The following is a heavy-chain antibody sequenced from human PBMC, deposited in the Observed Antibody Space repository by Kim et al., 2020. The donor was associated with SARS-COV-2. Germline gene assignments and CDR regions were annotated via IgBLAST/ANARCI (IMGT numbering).Heavy chain of an antibody. CDR1: GFSLSTSGMC. CDR2: IDWDDDK. J-gene: IGHJ4*02. D-gene: IGHD2-21*02. Sequence: SGPTLVNPTQTLTLTCTLSGFSLSTSGMCVSWLRQPPGKALEWLARIDWDDDKYYSRSLKTRLTISKDTSKNQVVLTMTNMDPVDTATYYCARKVADSGGDYVHFDHWGLGTLVTVSS. V-gene: IGHV2-70*11. CDR3: ARKVADSGGDYVHFDH.